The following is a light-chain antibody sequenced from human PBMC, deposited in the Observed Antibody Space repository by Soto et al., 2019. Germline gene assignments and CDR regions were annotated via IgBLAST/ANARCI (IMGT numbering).Light chain of an antibody. CDR3: QQYGNAPFT. CDR1: QSVSSSY. Sequence: EIVWTQSPGTLSFSPGERATLTCRASQSVSSSYLAWFQQKPGQAPKLLIYGASSRATGIPDRFSGSGSGTDFTLTISRLEPEDLAVYYFQQYGNAPFTFGPGTKVDIK. J-gene: IGKJ3*01. CDR2: GAS. V-gene: IGKV3-20*01.